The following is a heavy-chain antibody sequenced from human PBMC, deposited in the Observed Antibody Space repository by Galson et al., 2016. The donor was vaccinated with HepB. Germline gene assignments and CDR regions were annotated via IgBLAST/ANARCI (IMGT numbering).Heavy chain of an antibody. CDR1: GFTVSSTF. CDR3: ARGKAVTGSDPLDP. J-gene: IGHJ5*02. Sequence: SLRLSCAASGFTVSSTFMTWVRQAPGKGLEWVSVIYSGDSTNYADSVKGRFTISRDNSKNTLYLQMNSLRVEDTAVYYCARGKAVTGSDPLDPWGREPWSPSPQ. CDR2: IYSGDST. V-gene: IGHV3-53*01. D-gene: IGHD6-19*01.